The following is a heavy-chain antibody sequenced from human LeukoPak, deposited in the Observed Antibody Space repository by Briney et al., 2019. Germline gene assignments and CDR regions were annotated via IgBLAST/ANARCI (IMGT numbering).Heavy chain of an antibody. CDR2: VWHEGSKQ. D-gene: IGHD3-10*01. J-gene: IGHJ6*02. V-gene: IGHV3-33*01. CDR3: ARVTPYGSGMGGYYNYYYGMDV. CDR1: GFPFHTYA. Sequence: GGSLRLSCAASGFPFHTYAMHWVRPAPAGGLAGVAIVWHEGSKQEYADSVKGRFSVSRDNSKNTLDMQMNSLRAEDTAVYYCARVTPYGSGMGGYYNYYYGMDVWGQGTTVTVSS.